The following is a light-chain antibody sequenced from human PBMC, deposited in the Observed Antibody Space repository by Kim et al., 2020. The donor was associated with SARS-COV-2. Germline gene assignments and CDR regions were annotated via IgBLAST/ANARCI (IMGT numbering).Light chain of an antibody. CDR3: SSYASSDTLL. CDR1: SSDVGGYNY. Sequence: GQSIPISCTGTSSDVGGYNYVSWYQQHPGKAPKLMIFDVTKRPSGVSSRFSGSKSDNTASLTISGLQAEDEADYYCSSYASSDTLLFGGGTKVTVL. J-gene: IGLJ2*01. V-gene: IGLV2-14*03. CDR2: DVT.